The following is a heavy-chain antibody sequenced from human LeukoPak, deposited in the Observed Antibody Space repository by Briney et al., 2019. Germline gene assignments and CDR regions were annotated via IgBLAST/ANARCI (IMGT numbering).Heavy chain of an antibody. CDR3: AKRTRKGNWNDVYY. D-gene: IGHD1-1*01. Sequence: GGTLRLSCAASGFTFSSYGMSWVRQAPGKGLEWVSAISGSGGSTYYADSVKGRFTISRDNSKNTLYLQMNSLRAEDTAVYYCAKRTRKGNWNDVYYWGQGTLVTVSS. CDR1: GFTFSSYG. J-gene: IGHJ4*02. V-gene: IGHV3-23*01. CDR2: ISGSGGST.